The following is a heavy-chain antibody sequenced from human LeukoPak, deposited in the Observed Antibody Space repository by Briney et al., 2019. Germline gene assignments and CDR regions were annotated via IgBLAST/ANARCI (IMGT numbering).Heavy chain of an antibody. CDR1: GFTFSSYS. D-gene: IGHD6-6*01. CDR3: ARDEYSSSFNWFDP. J-gene: IGHJ5*02. V-gene: IGHV3-21*01. Sequence: GGSLRLSCAASGFTFSSYSMNWVRQAPGKGLEWVSSISSSSSYIYYADSVKDRFTISRDNAKNSLYLQMNSLRAEDTAVYYCARDEYSSSFNWFDPWGQGTLVTVSS. CDR2: ISSSSSYI.